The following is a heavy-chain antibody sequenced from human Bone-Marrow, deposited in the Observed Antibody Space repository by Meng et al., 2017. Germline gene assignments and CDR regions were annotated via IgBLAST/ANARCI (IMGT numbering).Heavy chain of an antibody. CDR3: ASTPTYYYGSGSYYYFDY. CDR2: ISAYNGNT. Sequence: ASVKVSCKASGYTFTSYGISWVRQAPGQGLEWMGWISAYNGNTNYAQKLQGRVTMTTDTSTSTAYMELRSLRSDDTAVYYCASTPTYYYGSGSYYYFDYWGQGTLVTVSS. D-gene: IGHD3-10*01. J-gene: IGHJ4*02. V-gene: IGHV1-18*01. CDR1: GYTFTSYG.